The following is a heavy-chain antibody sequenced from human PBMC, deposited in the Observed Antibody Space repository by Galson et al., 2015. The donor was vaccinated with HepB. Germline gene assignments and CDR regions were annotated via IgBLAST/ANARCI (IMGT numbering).Heavy chain of an antibody. Sequence: SLRLSCAASGFTFSSYGMHWVRQAPGKGLEWVAVIWYDGSNKYYADSVKGRFTISRDNSKNTLYLQMNSLRAEDTAVYYCARAPQGGYSYGYQFDYWGQGTLVTVSS. D-gene: IGHD5-18*01. J-gene: IGHJ4*02. CDR2: IWYDGSNK. V-gene: IGHV3-33*01. CDR3: ARAPQGGYSYGYQFDY. CDR1: GFTFSSYG.